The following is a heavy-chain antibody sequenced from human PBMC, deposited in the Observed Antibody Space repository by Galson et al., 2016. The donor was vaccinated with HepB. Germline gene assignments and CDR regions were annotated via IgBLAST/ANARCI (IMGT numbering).Heavy chain of an antibody. CDR2: ISTYNGRT. CDR3: ARGGTMVLTPFDS. V-gene: IGHV1-18*04. CDR1: SYTFIGYY. J-gene: IGHJ4*02. D-gene: IGHD4/OR15-4a*01. Sequence: SVKVSCKASSYTFIGYYINWVRQAPGQGLEWMGFISTYNGRTNYAQDFQGRLTMTMDTSTSTVSMELRSLRSDDTAVYYCARGGTMVLTPFDSWGQGTLVTVSS.